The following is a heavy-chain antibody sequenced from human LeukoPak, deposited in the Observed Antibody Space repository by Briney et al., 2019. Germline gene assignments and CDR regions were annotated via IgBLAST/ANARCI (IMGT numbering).Heavy chain of an antibody. D-gene: IGHD3-3*01. J-gene: IGHJ4*02. Sequence: GGSLRLPCAASGFTFSGNAMSWVRQAPGKGLEWVSAISGSGGSTYYADSVKGRFTISRDNSKNTLYLQMNSLRAEDTAVYYCAKRGVLRFLEWLLEYFDYWGQGTLVTVSS. CDR3: AKRGVLRFLEWLLEYFDY. CDR2: ISGSGGST. CDR1: GFTFSGNA. V-gene: IGHV3-23*01.